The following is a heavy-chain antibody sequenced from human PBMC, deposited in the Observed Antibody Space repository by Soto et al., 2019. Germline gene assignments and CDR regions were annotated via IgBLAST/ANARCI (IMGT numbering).Heavy chain of an antibody. CDR2: IKTDSGGT. D-gene: IGHD2-8*01. J-gene: IGHJ6*02. V-gene: IGHV1-2*02. Sequence: ASVKVSCKASGSSFTDYSIHWLRQAPGRGLEWMGWIKTDSGGTHHAQTFQGRVTMTRDMSIRTVYMELRGLRSDGTAVYYCVMGRCSNGVCNLDYYGMDVWGQGTTVTVSS. CDR3: VMGRCSNGVCNLDYYGMDV. CDR1: GSSFTDYS.